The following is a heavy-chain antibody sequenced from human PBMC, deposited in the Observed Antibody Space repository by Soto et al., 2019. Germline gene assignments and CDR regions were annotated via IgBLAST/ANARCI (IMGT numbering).Heavy chain of an antibody. D-gene: IGHD3-22*01. J-gene: IGHJ3*02. Sequence: GESLKISCKASGYSFSFYWIGWVRQMPGKGLEWMAIMYPDGSDIRYSPSFEAHVTISADKSTSTAFLQWSSLKASDTAMYYCATAYVYDFENSNYYRDAFDIWGQGTLVTVSS. CDR2: MYPDGSDI. CDR3: ATAYVYDFENSNYYRDAFDI. CDR1: GYSFSFYW. V-gene: IGHV5-51*01.